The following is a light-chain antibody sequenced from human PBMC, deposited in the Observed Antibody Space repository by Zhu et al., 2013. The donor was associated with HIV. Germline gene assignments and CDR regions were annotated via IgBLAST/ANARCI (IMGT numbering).Light chain of an antibody. CDR1: QSVSGF. V-gene: IGKV3-11*01. CDR2: DVS. Sequence: EIVLTQSPATLSLSPGERATLSCRASQSVSGFLAWYQQKPGQAPRLLIYDVSNRATGIPVRFSGSGSGTDFTLTISSLESVDFAVYYCQQRSHWPPTFGGGTKVEIK. CDR3: QQRSHWPPT. J-gene: IGKJ4*01.